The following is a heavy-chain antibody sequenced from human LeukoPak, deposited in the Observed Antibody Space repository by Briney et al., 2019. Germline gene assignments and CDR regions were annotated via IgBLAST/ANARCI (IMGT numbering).Heavy chain of an antibody. J-gene: IGHJ4*02. CDR1: GFTVSSNY. Sequence: GGSLRLSCAASGFTVSSNYMSWVRQAPGKGLEWVSVIYSGGSTYYADSVKDRFTISRDNSKNTLYLQMNSLRAEDTAVYYCAGVRVTTTLIDYWGQGTLVTVSS. CDR3: AGVRVTTTLIDY. D-gene: IGHD4-17*01. CDR2: IYSGGST. V-gene: IGHV3-53*01.